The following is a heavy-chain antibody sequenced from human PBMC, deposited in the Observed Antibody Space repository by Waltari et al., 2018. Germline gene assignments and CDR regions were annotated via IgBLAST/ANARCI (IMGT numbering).Heavy chain of an antibody. D-gene: IGHD1-1*01. Sequence: EVQLVESGGGLIQPGGSLRLSCAASGFTVRSNYMSWGRQAPGKGLEWVSVIYSGGSTYYADSVKGRFTISRDNSKNTLYLQMNSLRAEDTAVYYCARDLPPLEAFDIWGQGTMVTVSS. V-gene: IGHV3-53*01. J-gene: IGHJ3*02. CDR2: IYSGGST. CDR3: ARDLPPLEAFDI. CDR1: GFTVRSNY.